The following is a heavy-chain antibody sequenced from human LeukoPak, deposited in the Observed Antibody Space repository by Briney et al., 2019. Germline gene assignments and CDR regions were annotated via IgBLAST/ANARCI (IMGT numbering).Heavy chain of an antibody. CDR1: GFTFSDYY. CDR3: ARTDGRGYSFDY. D-gene: IGHD5-18*01. J-gene: IGHJ4*02. V-gene: IGHV3-11*01. CDR2: ISSGSTI. Sequence: PGGSLRLPCAASGFTFSDYYMSWIRQAPGKGLEWVSYISSGSTIYYADSVKGRFTISRDNAKNSLYLQMNSLRAEDTAVYYCARTDGRGYSFDYWGQGTLVTVSS.